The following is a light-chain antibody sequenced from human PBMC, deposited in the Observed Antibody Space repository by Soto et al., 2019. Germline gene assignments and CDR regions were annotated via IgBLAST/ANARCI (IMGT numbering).Light chain of an antibody. CDR2: ANH. CDR3: KSYENGLSGY. CDR1: SSNIGAAND. Sequence: QSVLTQPPSVSGPPGQGATISCTGSSSNIGAANDVHWYQQLPGRAPTLLIYANHNRPSGVPDRFSGSKSGTSASLAITGLQCEDGADYEGKSYENGLSGYVGG. J-gene: IGLJ2*01. V-gene: IGLV1-40*01.